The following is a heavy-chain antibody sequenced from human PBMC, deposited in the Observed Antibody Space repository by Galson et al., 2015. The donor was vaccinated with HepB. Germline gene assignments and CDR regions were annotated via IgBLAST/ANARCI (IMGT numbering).Heavy chain of an antibody. CDR2: IIPIFGTA. CDR1: GGTFSSYA. D-gene: IGHD2-15*01. Sequence: SVKVSCKASGGTFSSYAISWVRQAPGQGLEWMGGIIPIFGTANYAQKFQGRVTITADESTSTAYMELSSLRSEDTAVYYCARAGGYCSGGSCYFLDYWGQGTLVTVSS. CDR3: ARAGGYCSGGSCYFLDY. V-gene: IGHV1-69*13. J-gene: IGHJ4*02.